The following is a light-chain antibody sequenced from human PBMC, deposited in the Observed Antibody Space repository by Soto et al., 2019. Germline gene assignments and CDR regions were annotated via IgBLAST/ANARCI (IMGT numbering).Light chain of an antibody. Sequence: QSALTQPPSASGSHGQSVTISCTGTSSDVGGYNYVSWYQQHPGKAPKLMLYEVSKRPSGVPDRFSGSKSGNTSSLTVSGLQAEYEADYCCSSYAGSNNLVFGGGTKLTVL. CDR3: SSYAGSNNLV. CDR2: EVS. V-gene: IGLV2-8*01. CDR1: SSDVGGYNY. J-gene: IGLJ2*01.